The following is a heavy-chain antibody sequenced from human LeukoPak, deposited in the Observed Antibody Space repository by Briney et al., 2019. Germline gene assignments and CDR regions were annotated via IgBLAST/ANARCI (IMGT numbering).Heavy chain of an antibody. CDR2: IIPIFGTA. Sequence: SVKVSCKASGGTFSSYTIGWVRQAPGQGLEWMGGIIPIFGTATYAQKFQGRVTITADESTTTAYMELSGLRSEDTAVYYCATLKETSGTYYNPYYFDYWGQGTLVTVSS. D-gene: IGHD3-10*01. J-gene: IGHJ4*02. CDR3: ATLKETSGTYYNPYYFDY. CDR1: GGTFSSYT. V-gene: IGHV1-69*13.